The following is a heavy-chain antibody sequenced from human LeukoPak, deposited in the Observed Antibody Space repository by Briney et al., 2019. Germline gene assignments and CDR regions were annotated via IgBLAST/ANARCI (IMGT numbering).Heavy chain of an antibody. CDR3: ARRPKVIAVAGQNRGYYYYMDV. J-gene: IGHJ6*03. V-gene: IGHV4-59*12. D-gene: IGHD6-19*01. CDR2: IYYSGST. CDR1: GGSFSGYY. Sequence: PSETLSLTCAVYGGSFSGYYWSWIRQPPGKGLEWIAYIYYSGSTNYNPSLKSRVTISVDTSKNQFSLKLSSVTAADTAVYYCARRPKVIAVAGQNRGYYYYMDVWGKGTTVTISS.